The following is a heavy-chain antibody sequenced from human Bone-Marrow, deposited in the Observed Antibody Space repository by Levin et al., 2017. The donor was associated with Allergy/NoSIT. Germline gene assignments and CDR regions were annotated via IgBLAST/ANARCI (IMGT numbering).Heavy chain of an antibody. CDR1: GFTFSSYS. J-gene: IGHJ4*02. D-gene: IGHD3-10*01. CDR3: ARAPPTMVRGVTPDY. CDR2: ISSSSSYI. Sequence: GGSLRLSCAASGFTFSSYSMNWVRQAPGKGLEWVSSISSSSSYIYYADSVKGRFTISRDNAKNSLYLQMNSLRAEDTAVYYCARAPPTMVRGVTPDYWGQGTLVTVSS. V-gene: IGHV3-21*01.